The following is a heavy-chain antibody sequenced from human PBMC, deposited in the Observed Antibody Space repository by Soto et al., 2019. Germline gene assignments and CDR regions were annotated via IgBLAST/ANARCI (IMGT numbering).Heavy chain of an antibody. CDR2: ISAYNGNT. J-gene: IGHJ6*02. D-gene: IGHD6-13*01. CDR1: GYTFTSYG. Sequence: ASVKVSCKASGYTFTSYGISWVRQAPGQGLEWMGWISAYNGNTNYAQKLQGRVTMTTDTSTSTAYMELRSLRSDDTAVYYCARVRPQQLVGYYYYGMDVWGQGTTVTVSS. V-gene: IGHV1-18*01. CDR3: ARVRPQQLVGYYYYGMDV.